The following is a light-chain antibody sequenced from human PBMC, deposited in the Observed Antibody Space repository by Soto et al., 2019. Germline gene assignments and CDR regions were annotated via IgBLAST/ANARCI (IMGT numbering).Light chain of an antibody. Sequence: IHFTESPSFLAASVGARVTITCRASQGINRFLAWYQQKPGKAPKLLIYAASTLQSGVPSRFSGSGSGTEFTLTISSLQPEDFATYYCQQLKSNLITFGQGTRLEIK. CDR3: QQLKSNLIT. V-gene: IGKV1-9*01. CDR2: AAS. CDR1: QGINRF. J-gene: IGKJ5*01.